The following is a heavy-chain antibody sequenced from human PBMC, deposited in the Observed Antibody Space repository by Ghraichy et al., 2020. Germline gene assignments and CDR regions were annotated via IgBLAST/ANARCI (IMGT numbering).Heavy chain of an antibody. Sequence: GGSLRLSCAASGFTFSSYAMSWVRQAPGKGLGWVSAISASGESTFYADSVKARFTISRDNSKNTLYLQMNSLRAENTAVYYCAKNMIIVVITRGAFDIWGQGTLVTVS. V-gene: IGHV3-23*01. D-gene: IGHD3-22*01. CDR3: AKNMIIVVITRGAFDI. CDR1: GFTFSSYA. J-gene: IGHJ3*02. CDR2: ISASGEST.